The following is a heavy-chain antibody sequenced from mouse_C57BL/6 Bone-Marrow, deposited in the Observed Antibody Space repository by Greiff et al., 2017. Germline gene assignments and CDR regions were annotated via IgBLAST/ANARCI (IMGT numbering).Heavy chain of an antibody. V-gene: IGHV5-16*01. CDR1: GFTFSDYY. CDR3: ARDNIFDY. J-gene: IGHJ2*01. CDR2: INYDGSST. Sequence: EVQRVESEGGLVQPGSSMKLSCTASGFTFSDYYMAWVRQVPEKGLEWVANINYDGSSTYYLDSLKSRFIISRDNAKNILYLQMSSLKSEDTATYYCARDNIFDYWGQGTTLTVSS.